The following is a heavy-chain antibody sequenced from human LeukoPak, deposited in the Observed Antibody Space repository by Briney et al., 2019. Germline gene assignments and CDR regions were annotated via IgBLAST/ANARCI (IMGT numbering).Heavy chain of an antibody. CDR1: GYTFTGYY. Sequence: ASVKVSCKASGYTFTGYYMHWVRQAPGQGLEWMGIINPSGGSTSYAQKFQGRVTMTRDTSTSTVYMELSSLRSEDTAVYYCAAQGYYYDSSGYYLDAFDIWGQGTMVTVSS. J-gene: IGHJ3*02. V-gene: IGHV1-46*01. CDR3: AAQGYYYDSSGYYLDAFDI. D-gene: IGHD3-22*01. CDR2: INPSGGST.